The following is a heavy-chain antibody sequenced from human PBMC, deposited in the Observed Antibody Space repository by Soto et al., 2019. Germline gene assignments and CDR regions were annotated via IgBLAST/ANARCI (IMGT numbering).Heavy chain of an antibody. CDR2: IIPIFGTA. Sequence: SVKVSCKASGGTFSSYAISWVRQAPGQGLEWMGGIIPIFGTANYAQKFQGRVTITADKSTSTAYMELSSLRSEDTAVYYCARRSETDGYNSYYYYGMDVWGQGTTVTVSS. D-gene: IGHD5-12*01. CDR3: ARRSETDGYNSYYYYGMDV. CDR1: GGTFSSYA. V-gene: IGHV1-69*06. J-gene: IGHJ6*02.